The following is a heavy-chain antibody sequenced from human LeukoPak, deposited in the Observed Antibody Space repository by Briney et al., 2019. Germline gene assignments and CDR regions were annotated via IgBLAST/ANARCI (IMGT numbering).Heavy chain of an antibody. Sequence: GASVKVSCKASGYTFTSYDINWVRQATGQGLEWMGWMNPNSGNTGYAQKFQGRVTMPRNTSISTAYMELSSLRSEDTAVYYCARGAVYGSGSYYNGFDPWGQGTLVTVSS. CDR1: GYTFTSYD. CDR2: MNPNSGNT. D-gene: IGHD3-10*01. V-gene: IGHV1-8*01. CDR3: ARGAVYGSGSYYNGFDP. J-gene: IGHJ5*02.